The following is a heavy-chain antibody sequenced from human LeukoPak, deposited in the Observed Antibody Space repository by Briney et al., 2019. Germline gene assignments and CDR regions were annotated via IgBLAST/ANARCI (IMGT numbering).Heavy chain of an antibody. J-gene: IGHJ4*02. CDR1: GYTFTSYD. Sequence: GASVKVSCKASGYTFTSYDINWVRQATGQGLEWMGWMNPNSGNTGYAQKFQGRVTMTRNTSISTAYMELRSLRSDDTAVYYCARARSGSFFDYWGQGTLVTVSS. D-gene: IGHD3-3*01. CDR3: ARARSGSFFDY. V-gene: IGHV1-8*01. CDR2: MNPNSGNT.